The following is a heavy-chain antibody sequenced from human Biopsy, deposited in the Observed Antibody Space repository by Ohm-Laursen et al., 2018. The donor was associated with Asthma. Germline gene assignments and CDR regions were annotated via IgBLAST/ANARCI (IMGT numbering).Heavy chain of an antibody. CDR1: GVSIRSYY. Sequence: GTLFLTCTVSGVSIRSYYWTWIRQPPGKGLEWIGNIHYSGSTYSNPSLKSRVTISVDTSKKQISLRLSSVIAADMAVYYCAGFCSGGNCPDHWGQGTLVTVSS. V-gene: IGHV4-59*01. D-gene: IGHD2-15*01. J-gene: IGHJ4*02. CDR3: AGFCSGGNCPDH. CDR2: IHYSGST.